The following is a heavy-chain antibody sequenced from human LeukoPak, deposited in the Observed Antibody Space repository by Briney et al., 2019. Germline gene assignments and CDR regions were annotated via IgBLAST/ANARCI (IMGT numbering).Heavy chain of an antibody. V-gene: IGHV4-59*01. Sequence: SETLSLTCAVYGGSFSGYYWSWIRQPPGKGLEWIGYIYYRGSTNYNPSLKSRVTISVDTSKNQFSLKLSSVTAADTAVYYCARDKGTGWGQGTLVTVSS. CDR3: ARDKGTG. CDR1: GGSFSGYY. CDR2: IYYRGST. J-gene: IGHJ4*02.